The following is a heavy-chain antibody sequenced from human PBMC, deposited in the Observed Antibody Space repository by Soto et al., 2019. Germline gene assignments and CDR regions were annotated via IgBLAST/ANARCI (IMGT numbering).Heavy chain of an antibody. J-gene: IGHJ6*02. V-gene: IGHV1-2*04. CDR2: INPNSGGT. Sequence: GASVKVSCKASGYTFTGYYMHWVRQAPGQGLEWMGWINPNSGGTNYAQKFQGWVTMTRDTSISTAYMELSRLRSDDTAVYYCARDLRVVVAAIMGDYYYYYGMDVWGQGTTVTAP. D-gene: IGHD2-15*01. CDR3: ARDLRVVVAAIMGDYYYYYGMDV. CDR1: GYTFTGYY.